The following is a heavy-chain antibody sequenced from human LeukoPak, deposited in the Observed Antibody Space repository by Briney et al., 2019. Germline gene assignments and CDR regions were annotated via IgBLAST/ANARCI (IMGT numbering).Heavy chain of an antibody. J-gene: IGHJ6*02. CDR3: AHSIQQDDYGGDYYYYGMDV. CDR1: GFSLSTSGVG. V-gene: IGHV2-5*01. Sequence: SGPTLVNPTQTLTLTCTFSGFSLSTSGVGVGWIRQPPGKALEWLALIYWNDDKRYSPSLKSRLTITKDTSKNQVVLTMTNMDPLDATTYYCAHSIQQDDYGGDYYYYGMDVWGQGTTVTVSS. CDR2: IYWNDDK. D-gene: IGHD4-23*01.